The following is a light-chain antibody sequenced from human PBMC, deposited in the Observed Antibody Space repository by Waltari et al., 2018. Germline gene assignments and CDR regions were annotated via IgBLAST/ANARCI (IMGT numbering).Light chain of an antibody. CDR1: TSDIGGYNG. CDR3: CSYRTGNTYV. V-gene: IGLV2-14*03. CDR2: DVS. Sequence: QSVLTQPPSVSKPLGQSVTISCAGPTSDIGGYNGVSWYRQDSGTAPRVLLYDVSKRPAGVSHRFSGAKSATTAALTISGLQAEDEAVYYCCSYRTGNTYVFGGGTQVTVL. J-gene: IGLJ2*01.